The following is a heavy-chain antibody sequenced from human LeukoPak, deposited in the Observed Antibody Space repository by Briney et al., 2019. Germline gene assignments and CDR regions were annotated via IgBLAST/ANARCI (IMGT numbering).Heavy chain of an antibody. V-gene: IGHV1-69*13. CDR2: IIPIFGTA. Sequence: SVKVSCKASGGTFISYAISWVRQAPGQGLEWMGGIIPIFGTANYAQKFQGRVTITADESTSTAYMELSSLRSEDTAVYYCARAGDSSSWYNVPAYYYGMDVWGQGTTVTVSS. CDR3: ARAGDSSSWYNVPAYYYGMDV. CDR1: GGTFISYA. D-gene: IGHD6-13*01. J-gene: IGHJ6*02.